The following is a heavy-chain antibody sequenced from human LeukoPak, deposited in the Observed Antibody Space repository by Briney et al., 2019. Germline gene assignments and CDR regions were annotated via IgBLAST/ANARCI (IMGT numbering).Heavy chain of an antibody. V-gene: IGHV3-23*01. CDR1: GFTFSSYG. J-gene: IGHJ6*03. D-gene: IGHD3-10*01. CDR2: ISGSGGST. Sequence: QPGGSLRLSCAASGFTFSSYGMSWVRQAPGKGLEWVSAISGSGGSTYYADSVKGRFTISRDNSKNTLYLQMNSLRAEDTAVYYCARSLRVRGVPDYMDVWGKGTTVTISS. CDR3: ARSLRVRGVPDYMDV.